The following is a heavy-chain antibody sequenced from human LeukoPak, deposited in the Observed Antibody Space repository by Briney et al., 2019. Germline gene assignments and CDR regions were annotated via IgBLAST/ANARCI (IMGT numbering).Heavy chain of an antibody. Sequence: SETLSLTCAVYGGAFSCYYWSWIRQPPGKGLEWIGEINHSGSTNYNPSLKSRVTISVDTSKNQFSLKLSSVTAADTAVYYCARGRVRARMVRGVSFDYWGEGTLVTVSS. CDR3: ARGRVRARMVRGVSFDY. V-gene: IGHV4-34*01. CDR1: GGAFSCYY. CDR2: INHSGST. J-gene: IGHJ4*02. D-gene: IGHD3-10*01.